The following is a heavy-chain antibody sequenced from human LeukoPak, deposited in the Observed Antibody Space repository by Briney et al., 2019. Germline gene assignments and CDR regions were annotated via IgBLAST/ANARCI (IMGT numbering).Heavy chain of an antibody. J-gene: IGHJ4*02. D-gene: IGHD5-24*01. V-gene: IGHV5-51*01. CDR1: GYPFTTSW. CDR2: IYAGNSDA. CDR3: AIINHPDGRVY. Sequence: GKSLTISSQGFGYPFTTSWIGWVRQLPRKGLEWTAIIYAGNSDAKYSPSFQGQVSISTDRSISTAYLHWSSLKASDTAIYYCAIINHPDGRVYWGQGTLVTVSS.